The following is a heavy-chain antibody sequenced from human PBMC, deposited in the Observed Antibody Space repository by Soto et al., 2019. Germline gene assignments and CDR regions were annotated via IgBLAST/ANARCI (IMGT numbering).Heavy chain of an antibody. CDR3: PRRIPSAGIFDY. Sequence: SETLSLTCTLSGRSINSGAYYWSWIRQRPGKGLEWVGYIYYSGTTYYIPSLESRLIISRDTAKNQFSLKLSSVTAADTAVYYCPRRIPSAGIFDYWGQGAQVT. CDR2: IYYSGTT. D-gene: IGHD6-13*01. CDR1: GRSINSGAYY. J-gene: IGHJ4*02. V-gene: IGHV4-31*03.